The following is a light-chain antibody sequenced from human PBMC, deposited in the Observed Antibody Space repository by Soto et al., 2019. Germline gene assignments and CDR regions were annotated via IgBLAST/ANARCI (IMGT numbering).Light chain of an antibody. V-gene: IGLV2-11*01. CDR2: DVS. CDR3: CSYAGSPRYV. Sequence: ALTQPRSVSGSPGQSVTISCTGTSSDVGGYNYVSWYQQHPGKAPKVMIYDVSERPSGVPDRFSGSKSGNTASLTISGLQTEDEADYYCCSYAGSPRYVLGTGTKLTVL. CDR1: SSDVGGYNY. J-gene: IGLJ1*01.